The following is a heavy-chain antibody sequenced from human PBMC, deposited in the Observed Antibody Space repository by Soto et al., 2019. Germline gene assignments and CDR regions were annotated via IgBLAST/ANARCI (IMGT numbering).Heavy chain of an antibody. Sequence: QVQLQEWGPGLVRPSETLSLTCTVSGGSMSSYYWSWIRQPPGKGLEWIGYIYYSGSTNYNPSLKCRVTISVDTSKNQFSLKLSSVTAADTAVYYCARRSMILGGYYFDYWGQGTLVTVSS. CDR1: GGSMSSYY. V-gene: IGHV4-59*08. J-gene: IGHJ4*02. D-gene: IGHD3-16*01. CDR3: ARRSMILGGYYFDY. CDR2: IYYSGST.